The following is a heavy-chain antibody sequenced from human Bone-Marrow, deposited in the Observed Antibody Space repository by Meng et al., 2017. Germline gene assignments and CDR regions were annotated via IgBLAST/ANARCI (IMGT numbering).Heavy chain of an antibody. V-gene: IGHV4-34*01. CDR2: INHSGST. CDR1: GGSFSDYN. Sequence: QGQAHWWGAGPSEPAPTLSLPLVVFGGSFSDYNWGWGRQPPGKGLEWVGEINHSGSTNYNPSLESRATISVDMSQDNLSLKLSSVTAADSAVYYCARGPTTMAHDFDYWGQGTLVTVSS. CDR3: ARGPTTMAHDFDY. J-gene: IGHJ4*02. D-gene: IGHD4-11*01.